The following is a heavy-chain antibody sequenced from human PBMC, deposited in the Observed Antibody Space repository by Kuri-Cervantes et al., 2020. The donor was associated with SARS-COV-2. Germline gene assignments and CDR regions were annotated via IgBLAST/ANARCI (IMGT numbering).Heavy chain of an antibody. D-gene: IGHD2-15*01. CDR2: IYFSGTT. V-gene: IGHV4-59*01. Sequence: SETLSLTCTVSGGSISSYYWSWIRQPPGKGLEWIGSIYFSGTTHYSSSLKSRVTMSVDTSKNQFSLKLSSVTAADTAVYYCARGLRGGSLDYWGQGTLVTVSS. CDR3: ARGLRGGSLDY. CDR1: GGSISSYY. J-gene: IGHJ4*02.